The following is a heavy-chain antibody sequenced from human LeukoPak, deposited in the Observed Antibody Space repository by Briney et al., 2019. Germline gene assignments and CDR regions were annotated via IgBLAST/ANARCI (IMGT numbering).Heavy chain of an antibody. D-gene: IGHD3-22*01. CDR3: ARHETRGYYDSSGYYSAFDI. Sequence: PSETLSLTCTVPGGSISSYYWSWIRQPPGKGLEWIGYIYTSGSTNYNPSLKSRVTISVDTSKNQFSLKLSSVAAADTAVYYCARHETRGYYDSSGYYSAFDIWGQGTMVTVSS. CDR2: IYTSGST. V-gene: IGHV4-4*09. CDR1: GGSISSYY. J-gene: IGHJ3*02.